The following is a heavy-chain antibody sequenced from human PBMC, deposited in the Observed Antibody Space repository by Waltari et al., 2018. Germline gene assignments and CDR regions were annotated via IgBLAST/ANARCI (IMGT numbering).Heavy chain of an antibody. CDR2: TYPGDSDN. CDR3: TRRAYCGDDCYPRDAFDI. J-gene: IGHJ3*02. Sequence: EVQLVQSGAEVKKPGESLKMSCKGSGYSFTSYWIGWVRQMPGKGLEWMGITYPGDSDNRYSPSFQGQVTISVDKSIGTAYLQWSSLKASDTAMYYCTRRAYCGDDCYPRDAFDIWGQGTMVTVSS. V-gene: IGHV5-51*01. CDR1: GYSFTSYW. D-gene: IGHD2-21*02.